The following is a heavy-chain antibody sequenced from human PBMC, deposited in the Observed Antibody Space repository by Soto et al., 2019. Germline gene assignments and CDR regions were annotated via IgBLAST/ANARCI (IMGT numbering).Heavy chain of an antibody. Sequence: GGSLRLSCAASGFSFTENWMHWVRQAPGKGLEWVGRIKSRADGETTDYAAPVKGRFTISRDDSRDTFYLEMNSLKSEDTAMYYCITYCGFGSDHYPHRGQGIFVTVSS. CDR3: ITYCGFGSDHYPH. D-gene: IGHD3-3*01. V-gene: IGHV3-15*07. J-gene: IGHJ4*02. CDR1: GFSFTENW. CDR2: IKSRADGETT.